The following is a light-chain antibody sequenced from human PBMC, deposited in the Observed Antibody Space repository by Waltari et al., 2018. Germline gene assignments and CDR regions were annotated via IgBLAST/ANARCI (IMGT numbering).Light chain of an antibody. J-gene: IGKJ1*01. Sequence: DIVMTQTPLSLPVTPGEPASISCRSSQSLLHSNGNTYLYWYLQKPGQPPRRLIFRVSNRFSVVPDMFSGSGSGTDFTLTISRVEAEDVGVYYCMQALQNPRTFGQGTKVEIK. CDR2: RVS. V-gene: IGKV2-29*02. CDR3: MQALQNPRT. CDR1: QSLLHSNGNTY.